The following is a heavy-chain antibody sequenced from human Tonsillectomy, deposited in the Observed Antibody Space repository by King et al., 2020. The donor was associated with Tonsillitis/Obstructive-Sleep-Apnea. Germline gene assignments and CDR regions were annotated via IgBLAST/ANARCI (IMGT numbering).Heavy chain of an antibody. J-gene: IGHJ6*03. CDR2: IIETGST. Sequence: VQLQQWGAGLLKPSETLSLTCAVYGGSFSGYYWSWIRQPPGKGLEWSGDIIETGSTNYNPSLKSRVTISVDTSKSQVSLRLSSVTAADTSVYYCARGLYEYRYGYGYYYYYMDVWGKGTTVTVSS. V-gene: IGHV4-34*01. CDR1: GGSFSGYY. D-gene: IGHD5-18*01. CDR3: ARGLYEYRYGYGYYYYYMDV.